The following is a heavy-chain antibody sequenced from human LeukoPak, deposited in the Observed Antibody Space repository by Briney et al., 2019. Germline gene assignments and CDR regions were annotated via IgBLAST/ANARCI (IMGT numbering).Heavy chain of an antibody. D-gene: IGHD5-24*01. Sequence: ASVKVSCKASGYTFTGYYMHRVRQATGQGLEWMGWMNPNSGNTGYAQKFQGRVTMTRNTSISTAYMELSSLRSEDTAVYYCARGRGDGYTIEDYWGQGTLVTVSS. CDR3: ARGRGDGYTIEDY. V-gene: IGHV1-8*01. CDR2: MNPNSGNT. CDR1: GYTFTGYY. J-gene: IGHJ4*02.